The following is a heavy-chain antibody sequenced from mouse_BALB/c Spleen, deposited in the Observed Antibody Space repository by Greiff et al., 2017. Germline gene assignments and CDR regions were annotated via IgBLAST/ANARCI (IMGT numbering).Heavy chain of an antibody. J-gene: IGHJ3*01. CDR2: IYPSDSYT. Sequence: VQLQQPGAELVRPGASVKLSCKASGYTFTSYWINWVKQRPGQGLEWIGNIYPSDSYTNYNQKFKDKATLTVDKSSSTAYMQLSSPTSEDSAVYYCTRGGLYYDYDLAWFAYWGQGTLVTVSA. CDR1: GYTFTSYW. CDR3: TRGGLYYDYDLAWFAY. V-gene: IGHV1-69*02. D-gene: IGHD2-4*01.